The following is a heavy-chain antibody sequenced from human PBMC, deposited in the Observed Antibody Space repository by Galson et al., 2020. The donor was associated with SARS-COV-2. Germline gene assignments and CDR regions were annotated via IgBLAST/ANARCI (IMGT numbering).Heavy chain of an antibody. J-gene: IGHJ4*02. CDR2: FDPEDGET. Sequence: ASVKVSCKVSGYTLTELSMHWVRQAPGKGLEWMGGFDPEDGETIYAQKFQGRVTMTEDTSTDTAYMELSSLRSEDTAVYYCATSIVLMVYAQFDYWGQGTLVTVSS. D-gene: IGHD2-8*01. CDR3: ATSIVLMVYAQFDY. V-gene: IGHV1-24*01. CDR1: GYTLTELS.